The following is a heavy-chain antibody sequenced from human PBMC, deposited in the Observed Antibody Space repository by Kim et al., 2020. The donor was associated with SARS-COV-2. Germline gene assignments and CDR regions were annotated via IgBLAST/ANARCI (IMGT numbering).Heavy chain of an antibody. D-gene: IGHD5-12*01. CDR1: GGTFSSYA. CDR3: ARTRVDIVAVIGEYYFDY. V-gene: IGHV1-69*13. Sequence: SVKVSCKASGGTFSSYAISWVRQAPGQGLEWMGGIIPIFGTANYAQKFQGRVTITADESTSTAYMELSSLRSEDTAVYYCARTRVDIVAVIGEYYFDYWGQGTLVTVSS. CDR2: IIPIFGTA. J-gene: IGHJ4*02.